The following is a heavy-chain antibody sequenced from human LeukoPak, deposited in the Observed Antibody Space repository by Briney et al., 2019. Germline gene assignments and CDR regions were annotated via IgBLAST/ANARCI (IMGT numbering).Heavy chain of an antibody. CDR1: GGSLTGTY. CDR3: ARAKGVLRSLEWLFLIDY. CDR2: IYYSGSA. D-gene: IGHD3-3*01. Sequence: SETLSLTCSVSGGSLTGTYWSWIRQPPGKGLEWIGYIYYSGSANYSPSLESRVTISRDTSKNQFSLIMNSVTAADTAVYYCARAKGVLRSLEWLFLIDYWGQGTLVTVSS. J-gene: IGHJ4*02. V-gene: IGHV4-59*01.